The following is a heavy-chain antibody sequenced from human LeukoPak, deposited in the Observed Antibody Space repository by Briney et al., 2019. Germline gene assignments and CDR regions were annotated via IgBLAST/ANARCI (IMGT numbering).Heavy chain of an antibody. CDR3: ARAPIYCSGGSCYGRYYFDY. CDR1: GGSFSGYY. D-gene: IGHD2-15*01. CDR2: INHSGST. J-gene: IGHJ4*02. Sequence: SETLSLTCAVYGGSFSGYYWSWIRQPPGKGLEWIGEINHSGSTNYNPSLKSRVTISVDTSKNQFSLKLSSVTAADTAVYYCARAPIYCSGGSCYGRYYFDYWGQGTLVTVSS. V-gene: IGHV4-34*01.